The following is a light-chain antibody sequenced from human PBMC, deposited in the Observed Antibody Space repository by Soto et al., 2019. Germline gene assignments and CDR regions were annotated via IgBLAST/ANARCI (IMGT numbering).Light chain of an antibody. J-gene: IGKJ5*01. CDR2: GAS. CDR3: QQYNNWPPIT. Sequence: ETVMTQSPATLSVSPGDRATLSCRASQSVGSNLAWYQQKYGQAPWLLIYGASSRATGIPARFSGSGSGTEFALTISSVQSEDFAVYYCQQYNNWPPITFGQGTRLELK. CDR1: QSVGSN. V-gene: IGKV3D-15*01.